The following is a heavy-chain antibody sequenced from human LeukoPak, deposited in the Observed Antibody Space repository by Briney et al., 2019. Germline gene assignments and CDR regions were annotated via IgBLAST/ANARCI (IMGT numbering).Heavy chain of an antibody. J-gene: IGHJ6*03. D-gene: IGHD2-15*01. Sequence: SETLSLTCVVSGDSITRSEYYWDWIRQPPGRGLEWIGSIYYSGATYYSGSLKSRATISVDTIKNQFSLELRSVTAADTALYYCARRLRGGRRYHYYYMDVWGKGTTVTISS. CDR2: IYYSGAT. CDR1: GDSITRSEYY. CDR3: ARRLRGGRRYHYYYMDV. V-gene: IGHV4-39*01.